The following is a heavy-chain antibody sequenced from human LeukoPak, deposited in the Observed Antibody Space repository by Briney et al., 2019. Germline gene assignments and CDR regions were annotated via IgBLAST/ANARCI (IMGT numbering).Heavy chain of an antibody. CDR2: ISGSGSSA. V-gene: IGHV3-21*01. Sequence: GGSLRLSCVASGFTFSSNALSWVRQAPGKGLEWVSGISGSGSSAYYADSVKGRFTISRDNAKNSLYLQTNSLRAEDTAVYYCARETATEDFDYWGQGTLVTVSS. J-gene: IGHJ4*02. D-gene: IGHD1-1*01. CDR1: GFTFSSNA. CDR3: ARETATEDFDY.